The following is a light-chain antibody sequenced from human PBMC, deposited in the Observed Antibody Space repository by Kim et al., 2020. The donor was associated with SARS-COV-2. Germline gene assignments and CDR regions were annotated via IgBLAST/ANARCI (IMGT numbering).Light chain of an antibody. J-gene: IGLJ1*01. CDR2: EVT. CDR1: SSDVGNYNL. V-gene: IGLV2-23*02. CDR3: CSYAGSSTSV. Sequence: QSALTQPASVSGSPGQSITISCTGTSSDVGNYNLVSWYQQHPGKAPKPKIYEVTKRPSGVSNRFSGSKSGNTASLTISGLQAEDEADYYCCSYAGSSTSVFGTGTKVTVL.